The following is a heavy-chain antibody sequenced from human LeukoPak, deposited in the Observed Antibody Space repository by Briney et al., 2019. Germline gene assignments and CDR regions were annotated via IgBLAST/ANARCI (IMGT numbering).Heavy chain of an antibody. CDR1: GGTFSSYA. CDR2: IIPIFGTA. Sequence: ASVKVSCKASGGTFSSYAISWVRQAPGQGLEWMGGIIPIFGTANYAQKFQGRVTITADESTSTAYMELRSLRSDDTAVYYCAREPLYYYVSSGYSDYWGQGTLVTVSS. CDR3: AREPLYYYVSSGYSDY. D-gene: IGHD3-22*01. V-gene: IGHV1-69*01. J-gene: IGHJ4*02.